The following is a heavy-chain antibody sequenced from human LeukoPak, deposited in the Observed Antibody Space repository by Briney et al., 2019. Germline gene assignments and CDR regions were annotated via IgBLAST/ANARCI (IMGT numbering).Heavy chain of an antibody. CDR3: ARHYRAAGTNYLDV. CDR1: GGSISSYY. V-gene: IGHV4-4*09. D-gene: IGHD6-13*01. CDR2: IYTSGST. J-gene: IGHJ6*03. Sequence: SETLSLTCTVSGGSISSYYWSWIRQPPGRGLEWIGYIYTSGSTNYDPSLKSRVTISVDTSKNQFSLKLSSVTAADTAVYYRARHYRAAGTNYLDVWGKGTTVTVSS.